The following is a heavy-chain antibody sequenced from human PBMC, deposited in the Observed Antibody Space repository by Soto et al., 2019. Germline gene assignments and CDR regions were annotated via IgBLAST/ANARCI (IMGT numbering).Heavy chain of an antibody. CDR2: IYYSGGP. CDR3: ARDLKDGSGTDHSVGLGY. CDR1: GGSISSGGYY. D-gene: IGHD3-10*01. Sequence: QVQLQESGPGLVKPSQTLSLTCTVSGGSISSGGYYWSWISQHPGKGLVWIGYIYYSGGPYYNPSLNSRVTISVDTSKNQFSRKLSSVTAADTAVYYCARDLKDGSGTDHSVGLGYWGQGTLVTVSS. J-gene: IGHJ4*02. V-gene: IGHV4-31*03.